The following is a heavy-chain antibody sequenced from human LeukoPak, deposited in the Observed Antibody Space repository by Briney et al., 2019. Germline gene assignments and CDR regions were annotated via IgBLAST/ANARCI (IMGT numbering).Heavy chain of an antibody. CDR3: TKGTIWLPFDY. CDR2: ISGSGGST. V-gene: IGHV3-23*01. J-gene: IGHJ4*02. D-gene: IGHD5-18*01. CDR1: GCTFSNYA. Sequence: GGSLRLSCAASGCTFSNYAMSWARQAPGKGLEWVSAISGSGGSTYYADSVKGRFTISRDNSKNTLYLQMNSLRAEDTAVYYCTKGTIWLPFDYWGQGTLVTVPS.